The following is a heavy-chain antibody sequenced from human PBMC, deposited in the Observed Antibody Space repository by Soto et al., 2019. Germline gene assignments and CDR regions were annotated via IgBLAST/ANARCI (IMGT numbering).Heavy chain of an antibody. CDR2: IGASGYV. CDR1: GFTFSSYA. V-gene: IGHV3-23*01. CDR3: SRYSITGALGAY. D-gene: IGHD5-12*01. Sequence: PGGSLRLSCAASGFTFSSYAMAWVRQAPGKGLEWVSGIGASGYVHYAESVKGRFTISRDNSKNTLFLQMSYLRAEDTAIYYCSRYSITGALGAYSGQGTVVPVS. J-gene: IGHJ4*02.